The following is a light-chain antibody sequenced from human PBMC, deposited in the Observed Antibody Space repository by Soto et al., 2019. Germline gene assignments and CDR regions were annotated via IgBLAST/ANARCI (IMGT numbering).Light chain of an antibody. Sequence: QSVLTQLPSLSAAPGQRVTISCSGSTSNIGNNYVSWYQQVPRTAPKLLIYDTDQRPPGIPNRFSGSKSGTTATLAITGFQTGDEADYFCGSWDSDLDSVLFGGGTKVTVL. CDR3: GSWDSDLDSVL. CDR1: TSNIGNNY. J-gene: IGLJ3*02. CDR2: DTD. V-gene: IGLV1-51*01.